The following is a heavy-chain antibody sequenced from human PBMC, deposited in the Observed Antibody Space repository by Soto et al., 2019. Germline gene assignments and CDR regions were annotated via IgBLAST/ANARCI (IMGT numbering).Heavy chain of an antibody. CDR2: IIPIFGTA. CDR1: GGTFSSYA. V-gene: IGHV1-69*13. J-gene: IGHJ3*02. CDR3: ARPYKSYETINAFDI. D-gene: IGHD3-10*01. Sequence: SVKVSCKASGGTFSSYAISWVRQAPGQGLEWMGGIIPIFGTANYAQKFPGRVTIPADESTSTAYMELSSLRSEDTAVYYCARPYKSYETINAFDIWGQGTMVTVSS.